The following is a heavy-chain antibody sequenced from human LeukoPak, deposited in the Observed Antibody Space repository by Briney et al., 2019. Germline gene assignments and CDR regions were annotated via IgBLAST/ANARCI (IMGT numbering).Heavy chain of an antibody. V-gene: IGHV3-23*01. J-gene: IGHJ4*02. Sequence: GGSLRLSCAASGFTFSSNAMCWVRQAPGKGLEWVSAISGSGGSTYYADSVKGRFTISRDNAKNTLYLQMNSLRAEDTAVYYCAKDRRSIYYWGQGTLVTVSS. D-gene: IGHD6-6*01. CDR3: AKDRRSIYY. CDR2: ISGSGGST. CDR1: GFTFSSNA.